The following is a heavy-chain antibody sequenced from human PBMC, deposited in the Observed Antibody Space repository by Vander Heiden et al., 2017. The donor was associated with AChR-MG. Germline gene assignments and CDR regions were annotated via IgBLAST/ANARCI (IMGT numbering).Heavy chain of an antibody. J-gene: IGHJ6*02. D-gene: IGHD3-3*01. CDR3: ARVGLGYDSVYGMDV. CDR2: IGTAGDT. V-gene: IGHV3-13*01. CDR1: GFTFSSYD. Sequence: EVQLVESGGGLVQPGGSLRLSCAASGFTFSSYDMHWVQPATRKGLGLVSAIGTAGDTYHPGSVDGRFTITKKKTKNSLFLQMNSLRAGDTAVYYCARVGLGYDSVYGMDVWGQGTTVTVSS.